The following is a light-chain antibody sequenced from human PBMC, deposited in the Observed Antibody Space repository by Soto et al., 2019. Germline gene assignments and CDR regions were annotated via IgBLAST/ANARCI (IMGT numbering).Light chain of an antibody. CDR1: QSVS. V-gene: IGKV3-20*01. Sequence: EIVLTQSPGTLSLSPGERATLSCRASQSVSLAWYQQKPGQAPRLLIYGASGRATGIPDRFSGSGSGTDFTLTISRLEPEDFAVYYCQQYGSSPLTFGGGTKVEIK. CDR2: GAS. J-gene: IGKJ4*01. CDR3: QQYGSSPLT.